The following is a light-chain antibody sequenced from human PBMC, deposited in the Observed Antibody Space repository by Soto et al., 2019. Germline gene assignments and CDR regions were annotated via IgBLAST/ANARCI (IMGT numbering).Light chain of an antibody. J-gene: IGKJ5*01. CDR1: QSISNY. CDR3: QQSYSAPT. Sequence: DIRMTQSPSSLSASVGDRVTITCRASQSISNYLNWYQHKPGKAPKLLIYAASSLQSGVPSRFSGSGSATDFTLTISSLQPEDFATYYCQQSYSAPTFGQGTRLEIK. V-gene: IGKV1-39*01. CDR2: AAS.